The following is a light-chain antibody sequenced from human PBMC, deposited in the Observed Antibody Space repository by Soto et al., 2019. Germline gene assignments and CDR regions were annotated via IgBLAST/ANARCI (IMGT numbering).Light chain of an antibody. Sequence: QLVLTQSSSASASLGSSVKLTCTLSSGHSSYIIAWHQQQPGKAPRYLMKLEGSGSYNKGSGVPDRFSGSSSGAARYLTISNLQFEDEADYYCETWDSNTHVFGGGTKLTVL. J-gene: IGLJ3*02. CDR1: SGHSSYI. V-gene: IGLV4-60*02. CDR3: ETWDSNTHV. CDR2: LEGSGSY.